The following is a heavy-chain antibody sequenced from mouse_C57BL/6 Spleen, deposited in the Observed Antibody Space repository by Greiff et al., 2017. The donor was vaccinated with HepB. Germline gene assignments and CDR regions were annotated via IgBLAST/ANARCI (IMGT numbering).Heavy chain of an antibody. CDR1: GYTFTSYW. CDR2: IYPGSGST. CDR3: ARENDGSSEIGYYAMDY. J-gene: IGHJ4*01. Sequence: QVQLQQPGAELVKPGASVKMSCKASGYTFTSYWITWVKQRPGQGLEWIGDIYPGSGSTNYNEKFKSKATLTVDTSSSTAYMQLSSLTSEDSAVYYCARENDGSSEIGYYAMDYWGQGTSVTVSS. V-gene: IGHV1-55*01. D-gene: IGHD1-1*01.